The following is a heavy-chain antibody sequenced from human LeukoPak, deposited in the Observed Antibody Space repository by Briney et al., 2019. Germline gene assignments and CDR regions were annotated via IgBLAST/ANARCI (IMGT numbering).Heavy chain of an antibody. D-gene: IGHD3-10*01. CDR1: SGSITAIDNHY. CDR2: INRGGHT. CDR3: AGQRAWFGEWAFDY. V-gene: IGHV4-39*01. Sequence: PSETLSLTCSMSSGSITAIDNHYWSWIRQPPGKGLEWIGSINRGGHTYYNPPLESRFTISVDTSKNQFSLMVTSVTAADTAVYYCAGQRAWFGEWAFDYWGPGTLVTVSS. J-gene: IGHJ4*02.